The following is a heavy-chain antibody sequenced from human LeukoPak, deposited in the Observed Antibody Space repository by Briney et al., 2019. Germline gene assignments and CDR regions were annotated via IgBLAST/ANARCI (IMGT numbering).Heavy chain of an antibody. D-gene: IGHD5-18*01. Sequence: GGSLRLSCAASGFTFSSYGMSWVRQAPGKGLEWVSGISGSGGSTSYADSVKGRFTISRDNSKNTLYLQMNSLRAEDTAVYYCARKIQVDYWGQGTLVTVSS. V-gene: IGHV3-23*01. CDR1: GFTFSSYG. J-gene: IGHJ4*02. CDR2: ISGSGGST. CDR3: ARKIQVDY.